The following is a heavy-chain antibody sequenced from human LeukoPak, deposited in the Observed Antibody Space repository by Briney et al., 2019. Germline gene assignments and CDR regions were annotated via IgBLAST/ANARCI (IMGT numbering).Heavy chain of an antibody. J-gene: IGHJ6*03. D-gene: IGHD6-13*01. CDR2: ISYDGSHT. Sequence: PGGSLRLSCAASGFTFSNFAMHWVRQAPGKGLEWVALISYDGSHTYYADSMKGRFTISRDNSRNVLYLQMTSLSGDDSAVYYCAREEQELVRDYYYYMDVWGKGTTVTVSS. CDR3: AREEQELVRDYYYYMDV. CDR1: GFTFSNFA. V-gene: IGHV3-30*01.